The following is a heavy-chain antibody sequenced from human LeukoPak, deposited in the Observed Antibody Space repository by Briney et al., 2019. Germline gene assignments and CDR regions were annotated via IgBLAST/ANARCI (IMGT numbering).Heavy chain of an antibody. V-gene: IGHV3-30*04. D-gene: IGHD2/OR15-2a*01. J-gene: IGHJ6*02. CDR1: GFTFSSYV. Sequence: GGSLRLSCAASGFTFSSYVMHWVRQAPGKGLEWVAVISYDGSNKYYADSVKGRFTISRDNSKNTLYLQMNSLRAEDTAVYYCARGSTFSWPYYYYGMDVWGQGTTVTVSS. CDR2: ISYDGSNK. CDR3: ARGSTFSWPYYYYGMDV.